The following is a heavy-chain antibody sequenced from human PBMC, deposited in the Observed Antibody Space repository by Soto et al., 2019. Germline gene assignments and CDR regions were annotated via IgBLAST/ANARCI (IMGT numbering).Heavy chain of an antibody. Sequence: QVQLVQSGAEMRKPGSSLRVSCKACGGTFSDYAFSWVRQVPGQGLEWMGGIVPRFGSPNYAQKFGGRVTITADTSTSTVYMEMSSLRFDDTAVYFCARDRIQLRLGKYSFNGMDVWGQGTTITVSS. D-gene: IGHD5-18*01. CDR1: GGTFSDYA. CDR2: IVPRFGSP. V-gene: IGHV1-69*06. J-gene: IGHJ6*02. CDR3: ARDRIQLRLGKYSFNGMDV.